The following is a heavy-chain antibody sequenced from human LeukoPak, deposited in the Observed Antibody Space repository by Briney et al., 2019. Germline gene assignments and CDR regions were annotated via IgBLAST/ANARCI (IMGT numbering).Heavy chain of an antibody. J-gene: IGHJ6*03. V-gene: IGHV4-59*01. D-gene: IGHD6-19*01. CDR1: DGSINDYY. CDR3: ATYRRAVAGLSGPLHYYYYIHV. CDR2: LANIEVA. Sequence: SESLSPTCPLSDGSINDYYWTWIRQPQGRGWGWLGYLANIEVATNNPSLKSRITISVDPSKNHFSLRVSSVTAADTAVYFCATYRRAVAGLSGPLHYYYYIHVWDKGTTVTVSS.